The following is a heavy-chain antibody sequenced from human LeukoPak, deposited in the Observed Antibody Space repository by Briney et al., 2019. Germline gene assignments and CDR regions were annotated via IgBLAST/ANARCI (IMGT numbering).Heavy chain of an antibody. V-gene: IGHV1-24*01. CDR2: FDPEDGET. CDR1: GYTLTEVA. Sequence: ASVTVSFKVSGYTLTEVAIHWVRQPPGKGLEWMGSFDPEDGETIYAENFQGSVTMTEDTSTDIAYMELSSLRSEDTAVYFCATGDYQLMEYWGQGTLVTVSS. CDR3: ATGDYQLMEY. D-gene: IGHD2-2*01. J-gene: IGHJ4*02.